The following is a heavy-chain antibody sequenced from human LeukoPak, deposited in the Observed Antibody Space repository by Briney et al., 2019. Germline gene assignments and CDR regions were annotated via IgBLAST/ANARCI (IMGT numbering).Heavy chain of an antibody. CDR1: GFTFSSYG. J-gene: IGHJ3*02. CDR2: IWCDGSNK. CDR3: AKDDGGNLPTTFYI. Sequence: PGRSLRLSCAASGFTFSSYGMHWVRQAPGKGLEWVAVIWCDGSNKYYADSVKGRFTISRDNSKNTLYLQMNGLRAEDTAVYYCAKDDGGNLPTTFYIWGQGTTVTVSS. D-gene: IGHD4-23*01. V-gene: IGHV3-33*06.